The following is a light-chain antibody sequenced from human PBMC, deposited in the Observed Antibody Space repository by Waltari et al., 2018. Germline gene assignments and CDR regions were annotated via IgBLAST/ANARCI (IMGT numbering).Light chain of an antibody. CDR2: GNS. Sequence: QSVLTQPPSVSGAPGQRVTISCTGRSSNIGPGYVVPCYQQLPGTAPKLLIYGNSNRPSGVPDRFSGSKSGTSASLAITGLQAEDEADYYCQSYDSSLSGGVFGGGTKLTVL. CDR3: QSYDSSLSGGV. J-gene: IGLJ2*01. V-gene: IGLV1-40*01. CDR1: SSNIGPGYV.